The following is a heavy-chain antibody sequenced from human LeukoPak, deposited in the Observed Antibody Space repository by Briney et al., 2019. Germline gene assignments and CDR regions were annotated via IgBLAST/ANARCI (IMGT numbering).Heavy chain of an antibody. CDR3: ARFAYCGGDCYSARNFDY. CDR1: GFTFSSYS. Sequence: GGSLRLSCAASGFTFSSYSMNWVRQAPGKGLEWVSSISSSSSYIFYADSVKGRFTISRDTAKNSLYLQMNSLRAEDTAVYYCARFAYCGGDCYSARNFDYWGQGTLVTVS. D-gene: IGHD2-21*02. V-gene: IGHV3-21*01. CDR2: ISSSSSYI. J-gene: IGHJ4*02.